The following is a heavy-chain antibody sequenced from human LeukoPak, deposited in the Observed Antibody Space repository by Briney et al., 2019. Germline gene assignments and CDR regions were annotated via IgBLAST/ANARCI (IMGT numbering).Heavy chain of an antibody. CDR1: GITFSDYY. CDR3: ATDGAGFDT. V-gene: IGHV3-11*01. J-gene: IGHJ5*02. CDR2: INIGGTNT. Sequence: GGSLRLSCVASGITFSDYYMSWIRQAPGKGLEWLSYINIGGTNTHYADSVKGRFTTSRDNAKKSLYLEMNNLRAEDTAVYYCATDGAGFDTWGQGVLVTVSS.